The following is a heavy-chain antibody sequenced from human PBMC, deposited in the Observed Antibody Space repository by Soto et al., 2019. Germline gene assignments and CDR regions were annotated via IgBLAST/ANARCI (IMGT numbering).Heavy chain of an antibody. J-gene: IGHJ4*02. CDR1: GGTFSSYA. Sequence: QVQLVQSGAEVKKPGSSVKVSCKASGGTFSSYAISWVRQAPGQGLEWMGGIIPIFGTANYAQKFQGRGTITADESTSTYYMDLSSLRSEATAVYYCAREHVVASIGTGGFWGQGTLVTVS. V-gene: IGHV1-69*01. CDR3: AREHVVASIGTGGF. D-gene: IGHD3-3*02. CDR2: IIPIFGTA.